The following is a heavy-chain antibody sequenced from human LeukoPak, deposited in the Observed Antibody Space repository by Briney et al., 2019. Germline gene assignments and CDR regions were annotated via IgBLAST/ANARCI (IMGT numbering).Heavy chain of an antibody. CDR2: IYSGGST. Sequence: GGSLRLSCAASGFTVSSNYMSWVRQAPGKGLKWVSVIYSGGSTYYADSVKGRFTISRDNSKNTLYLQMNSLRAEDTAVYYCASGVTDRDAFDIWGQGTMVTVSS. CDR3: ASGVTDRDAFDI. D-gene: IGHD2-21*02. CDR1: GFTVSSNY. J-gene: IGHJ3*02. V-gene: IGHV3-66*01.